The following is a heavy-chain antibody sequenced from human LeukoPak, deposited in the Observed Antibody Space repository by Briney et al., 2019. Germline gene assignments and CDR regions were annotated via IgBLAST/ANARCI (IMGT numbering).Heavy chain of an antibody. V-gene: IGHV3-23*01. Sequence: GGSLRLSCAASGFTFSSYAMSWVRQAPGKGLEWVSAISGSGGSTYYADSVKGRFTISRDNSKNTLYLQMNSLRAEDTAVYYCARLGGDRYYYYYYYGMDVWGQGTTVTVSS. CDR1: GFTFSSYA. J-gene: IGHJ6*02. D-gene: IGHD2-21*02. CDR2: ISGSGGST. CDR3: ARLGGDRYYYYYYYGMDV.